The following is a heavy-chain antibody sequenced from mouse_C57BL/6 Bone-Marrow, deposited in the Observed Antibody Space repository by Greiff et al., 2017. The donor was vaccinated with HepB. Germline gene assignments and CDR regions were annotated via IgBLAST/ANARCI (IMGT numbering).Heavy chain of an antibody. V-gene: IGHV1-54*01. D-gene: IGHD2-3*01. CDR2: INPGSGGT. Sequence: VKLMESGAELVRPGTSVKVSCKASGYAFTNYLIEWVKQRPGQGLEWIGVINPGSGGTNYNEKFKGKATLTADKSSSTAYMQLSSLTSEDSAVYFCARREDGYYGFAYWGQGTLVTVSA. CDR1: GYAFTNYL. J-gene: IGHJ3*01. CDR3: ARREDGYYGFAY.